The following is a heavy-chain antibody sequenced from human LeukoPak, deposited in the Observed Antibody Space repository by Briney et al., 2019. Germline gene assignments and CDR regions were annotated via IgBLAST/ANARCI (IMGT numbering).Heavy chain of an antibody. Sequence: GGSLRLSCAASGFTFCDYAMSWFRQAPGKGLEWVGFIRSKAYGGTTEYAASVKGRFTISRDDSKSIAYLQMNSLKTEDTAVYYCTRSRGPLLYWYFDLWGRGTLVTVSS. CDR3: TRSRGPLLYWYFDL. CDR2: IRSKAYGGTT. CDR1: GFTFCDYA. J-gene: IGHJ2*01. V-gene: IGHV3-49*03. D-gene: IGHD3-10*01.